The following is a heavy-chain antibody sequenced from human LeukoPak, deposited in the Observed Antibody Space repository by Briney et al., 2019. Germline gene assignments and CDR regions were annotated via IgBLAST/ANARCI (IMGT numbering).Heavy chain of an antibody. CDR2: IYYSGST. J-gene: IGHJ6*03. CDR1: GGSISSGSYY. CDR3: ARSGENGSGSRRGYYYYMDV. D-gene: IGHD3-10*01. Sequence: SETLSLTCTVSGGSISSGSYYWGWIRQPPGKGLEWIGNIYYSGSTYYNPSLKSRVSISVDTSKNQFSLKLTSVTAADTAVYYCARSGENGSGSRRGYYYYMDVWGKGTTVTISS. V-gene: IGHV4-39*07.